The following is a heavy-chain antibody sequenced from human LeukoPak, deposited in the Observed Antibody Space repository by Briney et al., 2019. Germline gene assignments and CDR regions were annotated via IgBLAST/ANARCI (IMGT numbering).Heavy chain of an antibody. J-gene: IGHJ4*02. D-gene: IGHD5-24*01. Sequence: GGSLRLSCAASGFTFSSYGMHWVRQAPGKGLEWVAFIRYYGSNKYYADSVKGRFTISRDNSKNSLYLQMNSLRAEDTAVYYCAKDNSGDGYNAYFDYWGQGTLVTVSS. CDR1: GFTFSSYG. V-gene: IGHV3-30*02. CDR3: AKDNSGDGYNAYFDY. CDR2: IRYYGSNK.